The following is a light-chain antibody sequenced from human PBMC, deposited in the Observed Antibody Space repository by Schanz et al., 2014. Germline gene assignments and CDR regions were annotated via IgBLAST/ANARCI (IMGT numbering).Light chain of an antibody. J-gene: IGLJ3*02. V-gene: IGLV2-14*02. CDR2: EAN. CDR3: SSYTSSSPWV. CDR1: SSDIGAYDL. Sequence: QSALTQPASVSGSPGQSITISCSGTSSDIGAYDLVSWYQQYPDKVPKLMIYEANKRPSGVPDRFSGSKSGNTASLTISGLQAEDEADYYCSSYTSSSPWVFGGGTKVTVL.